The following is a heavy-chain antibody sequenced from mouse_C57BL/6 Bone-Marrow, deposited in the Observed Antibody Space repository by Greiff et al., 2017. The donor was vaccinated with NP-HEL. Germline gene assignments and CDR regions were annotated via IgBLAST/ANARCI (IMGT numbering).Heavy chain of an antibody. V-gene: IGHV2-5*01. J-gene: IGHJ2*01. CDR1: GFSLTSYG. Sequence: QVHVKQSGPGLVQPSQSLSITCTVSGFSLTSYGVHWVRQSPGKGLEWLGVIWRGGSTDYNAAFMSRLSITTDNSKSQVFFNMNSLQADDTAIYYCAKNYGAGTLDYWGQGTTLTVSS. CDR2: IWRGGST. CDR3: AKNYGAGTLDY. D-gene: IGHD4-1*01.